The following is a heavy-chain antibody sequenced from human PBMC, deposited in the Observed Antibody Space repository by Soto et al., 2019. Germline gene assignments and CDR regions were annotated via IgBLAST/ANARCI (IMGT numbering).Heavy chain of an antibody. D-gene: IGHD1-1*01. Sequence: QIPLVQSGAEVKKPGASVKVSCKASGYMFSHYGINWVRQAPGQGLEWVAWISGYNGNTNYARKFKGRITMIMDSSTNTAYMELRSLTSDDTAVYYCARDLLTMTGTASDAFDIWGQGRMVTVSS. CDR2: ISGYNGNT. CDR1: GYMFSHYG. V-gene: IGHV1-18*04. J-gene: IGHJ3*02. CDR3: ARDLLTMTGTASDAFDI.